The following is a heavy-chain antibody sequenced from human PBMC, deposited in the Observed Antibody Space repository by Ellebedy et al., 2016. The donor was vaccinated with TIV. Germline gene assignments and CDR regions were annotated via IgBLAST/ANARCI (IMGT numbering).Heavy chain of an antibody. CDR3: AREVPKDDIFTDYRRPGAFDI. CDR1: GGSISSGDYY. D-gene: IGHD3-9*01. V-gene: IGHV4-30-4*01. Sequence: MPSETLSLTCTVSGGSISSGDYYWSWIRQPPGKGLEWIGYIYYSGSTYYNPSLKSRVTISVDTSKNQFLLKLSSVSAADTAVYYCAREVPKDDIFTDYRRPGAFDIWGQGTMVIVSS. J-gene: IGHJ3*02. CDR2: IYYSGST.